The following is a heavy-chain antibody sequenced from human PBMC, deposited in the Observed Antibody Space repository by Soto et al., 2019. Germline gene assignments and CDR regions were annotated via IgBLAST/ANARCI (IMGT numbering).Heavy chain of an antibody. CDR3: ARALRGSGSYYNYYFDY. Sequence: ASVKVSCKASGGTFSSYTISWVRQAPGQGLEWMGRIIPILGIANYAQKFQGRVTITADKSTSTAYMELSSLRSEDTAVYYCARALRGSGSYYNYYFDYWGQGTLVTVSS. CDR1: GGTFSSYT. V-gene: IGHV1-69*02. CDR2: IIPILGIA. D-gene: IGHD3-10*01. J-gene: IGHJ4*02.